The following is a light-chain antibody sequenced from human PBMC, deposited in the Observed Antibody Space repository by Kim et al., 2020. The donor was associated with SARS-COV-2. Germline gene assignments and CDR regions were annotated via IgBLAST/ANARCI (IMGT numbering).Light chain of an antibody. CDR2: DVS. CDR3: SSYASSSTYV. Sequence: QSALTQPASLSGSPGQSITISCTGTSSDIGGFNYVSWYQQYPGKAPKLMIYDVSKRPSGVSNRFSGSKSGNTASLTISGLQAEDEADYYCSSYASSSTYVFGTGTKVTVL. V-gene: IGLV2-14*01. J-gene: IGLJ1*01. CDR1: SSDIGGFNY.